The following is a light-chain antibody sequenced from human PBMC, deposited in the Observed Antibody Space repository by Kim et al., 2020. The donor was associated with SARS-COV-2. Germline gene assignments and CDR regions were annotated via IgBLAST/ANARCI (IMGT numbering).Light chain of an antibody. V-gene: IGKV3-20*01. J-gene: IGKJ4*01. Sequence: EIVLTQSPDTLSLSPGERATLSCRASQSVSNNFLAWYQHKPGQAPRLLIYGVSIRATDTPDRFSGSGSGTDFTLTISRLQPEDFGVYYCQQFATSLSFGGGTKVDIK. CDR2: GVS. CDR1: QSVSNNF. CDR3: QQFATSLS.